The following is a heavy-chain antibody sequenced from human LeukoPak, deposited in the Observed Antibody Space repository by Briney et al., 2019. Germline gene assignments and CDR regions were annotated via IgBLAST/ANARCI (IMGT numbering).Heavy chain of an antibody. CDR1: GGSISSYY. CDR2: IYYSGST. CDR3: ARHTIVAVPAATNWFDP. V-gene: IGHV4-59*08. D-gene: IGHD2-2*01. J-gene: IGHJ5*02. Sequence: SETLSLTCTVSGGSISSYYWSWIRQPPGKGLEWIGYIYYSGSTNYNPSLKSRVTISVDTSKNQFSLKLSSVTAADTAVYYCARHTIVAVPAATNWFDPWGQGTLVTVSS.